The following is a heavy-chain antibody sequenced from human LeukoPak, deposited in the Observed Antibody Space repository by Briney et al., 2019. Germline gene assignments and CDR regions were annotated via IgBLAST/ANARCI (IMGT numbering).Heavy chain of an antibody. CDR3: AGGNGGNSDY. CDR1: GFTFSSYG. Sequence: GGSLRLSCAASGFTFSSYGMHWVRQAPGKGLEWVAVIWYDGSNKYYADSVKGRFTISRDNSKNTLYLQTNSLRAEDTAVYYCAGGNGGNSDYWGQGTLVTVSS. CDR2: IWYDGSNK. D-gene: IGHD4-23*01. V-gene: IGHV3-33*01. J-gene: IGHJ4*02.